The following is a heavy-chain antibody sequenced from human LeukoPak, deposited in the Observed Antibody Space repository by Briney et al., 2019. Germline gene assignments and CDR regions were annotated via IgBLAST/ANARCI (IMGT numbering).Heavy chain of an antibody. CDR2: ISGSGGST. CDR1: GFTFSSYA. Sequence: GGSLRLSCAASGFTFSSYAMSWVRQAPGKGLEWVSAISGSGGSTYYADSVKGRFTISRDNSKNTLYLQMNSLRAEDTAVYYCAKGSIFGVVIYFYFDYWGQGTLVTVSS. CDR3: AKGSIFGVVIYFYFDY. J-gene: IGHJ4*02. D-gene: IGHD3-3*02. V-gene: IGHV3-23*01.